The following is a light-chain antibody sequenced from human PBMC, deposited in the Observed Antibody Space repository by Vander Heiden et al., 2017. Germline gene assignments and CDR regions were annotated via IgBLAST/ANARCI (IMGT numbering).Light chain of an antibody. Sequence: AIQVTPSPSSLSASVGDRVTITCRTSQHIRNDLGWYQQKPGKAPKLLIFAASHLQSGVPSRFSGSGSGTDFTLTISSLQPEDFATYYCLQDFFYPRTFGQGTNVEIK. J-gene: IGKJ1*01. CDR3: LQDFFYPRT. CDR2: AAS. CDR1: QHIRND. V-gene: IGKV1-6*01.